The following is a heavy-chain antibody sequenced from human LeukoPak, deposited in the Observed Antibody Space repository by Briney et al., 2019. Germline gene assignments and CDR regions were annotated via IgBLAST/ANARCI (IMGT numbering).Heavy chain of an antibody. J-gene: IGHJ4*02. V-gene: IGHV3-23*01. CDR1: RFTFSNYW. D-gene: IGHD6-6*01. Sequence: GGSLRLSCVASRFTFSNYWMSWVRQAPGKGLEWVSAISGSGGSTYYADSVKGRFTISRDNSKNTLYLQMNSLRAEDTAVYYCAKRSDSSSYNYWGQGTLVTVSS. CDR2: ISGSGGST. CDR3: AKRSDSSSYNY.